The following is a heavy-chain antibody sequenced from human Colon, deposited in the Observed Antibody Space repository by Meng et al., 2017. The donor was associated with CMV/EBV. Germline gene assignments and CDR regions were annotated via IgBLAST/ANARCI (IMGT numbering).Heavy chain of an antibody. V-gene: IGHV3-48*04. CDR1: EFTFNTYT. J-gene: IGHJ4*02. CDR2: ISPSSNSV. D-gene: IGHD4-23*01. Sequence: GGSLRLSCAASEFTFNTYTMNWVRQAPGKGPEWLASISPSSNSVYYADSVRGRFTVSRDNAKNSLYLQMNSLRADDTAIYYCARAAVGGNEGIDYWGQGTLVTVSS. CDR3: ARAAVGGNEGIDY.